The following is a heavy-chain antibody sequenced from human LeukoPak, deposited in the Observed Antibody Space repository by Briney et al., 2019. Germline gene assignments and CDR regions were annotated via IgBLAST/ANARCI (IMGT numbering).Heavy chain of an antibody. J-gene: IGHJ4*02. CDR2: ISYDGSNE. Sequence: PGGSLRLSCAASGFTFSSYSMNWVRQAPGKGLEWVAVISYDGSNEYYADSVKGRFTISRDNSKYTLYLQMNSLRSEDTALYYCARTYTMGYRDFDYWGQGTLVTVSS. D-gene: IGHD3-10*01. CDR1: GFTFSSYS. CDR3: ARTYTMGYRDFDY. V-gene: IGHV3-30*03.